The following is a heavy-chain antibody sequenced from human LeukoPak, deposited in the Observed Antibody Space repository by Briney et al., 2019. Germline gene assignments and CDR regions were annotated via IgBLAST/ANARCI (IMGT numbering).Heavy chain of an antibody. J-gene: IGHJ4*02. D-gene: IGHD2-2*01. CDR1: VGSISGYY. V-gene: IGHV4-4*07. CDR2: IYTSGST. CDR3: ARGKYCTSTSYSYYFDY. Sequence: SETLSLTCTVSVGSISGYYWSWIRQPAGKGLEWIGRIYTSGSTSYNPSLKSRVTMLIDTSRNELSLTLTSVTVADTAVYYCARGKYCTSTSYSYYFDYWGKGTLVTVSS.